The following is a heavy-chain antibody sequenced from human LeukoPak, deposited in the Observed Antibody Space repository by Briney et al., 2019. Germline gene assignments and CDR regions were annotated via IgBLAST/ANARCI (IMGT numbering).Heavy chain of an antibody. Sequence: PGGSLRLSCAASGFTFSTYSMNWVRQAPGKGLEWVSSISSGCSFIYYADSVKGRFTISRDNAENSLFLQMNSLRAEDTAVYYCARESSGYFYWGQGTLVTVSS. J-gene: IGHJ4*02. D-gene: IGHD3-22*01. V-gene: IGHV3-21*01. CDR1: GFTFSTYS. CDR3: ARESSGYFY. CDR2: ISSGCSFI.